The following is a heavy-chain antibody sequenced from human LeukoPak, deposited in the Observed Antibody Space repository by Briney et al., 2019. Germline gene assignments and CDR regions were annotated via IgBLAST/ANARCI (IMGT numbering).Heavy chain of an antibody. D-gene: IGHD6-13*01. V-gene: IGHV1-69*06. CDR1: GGTFSSYA. Sequence: SVKVSCKASGGTFSSYAISWVRQAPGQGLEWMGGIIPIFGTANYAQKFQGRATITADKSTSTAYMELSSLRSEDTAVYYCARAEAAAHNLIFDYWGQGTLVTVSS. CDR2: IIPIFGTA. CDR3: ARAEAAAHNLIFDY. J-gene: IGHJ4*02.